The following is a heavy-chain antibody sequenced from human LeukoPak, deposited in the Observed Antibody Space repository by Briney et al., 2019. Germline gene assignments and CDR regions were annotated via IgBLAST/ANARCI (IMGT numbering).Heavy chain of an antibody. Sequence: GGSLRLSCAASGFTFSSYAMSWVRQAPGKGLEWVSAISGSGGNTYYADSVKGRFTISRDNSKNTLYLQMNSLRAEDTAVYYCARDRWGGWFDPWGQGTLVTVSS. J-gene: IGHJ5*02. V-gene: IGHV3-23*01. CDR2: ISGSGGNT. CDR1: GFTFSSYA. D-gene: IGHD3-16*01. CDR3: ARDRWGGWFDP.